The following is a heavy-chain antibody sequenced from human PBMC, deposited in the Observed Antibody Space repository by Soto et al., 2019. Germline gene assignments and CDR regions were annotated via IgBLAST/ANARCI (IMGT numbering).Heavy chain of an antibody. CDR3: VRDHNGAFDY. CDR1: GFTFSSYS. D-gene: IGHD1-20*01. V-gene: IGHV3-48*01. CDR2: ISSSSTTK. Sequence: PGGSLRLSCAASGFTFSSYSMNWVRQAPGKGLEWVSYISSSSTTKYYADSVKGRFTISRDNAKDSLYLQMNSLRVEDTALYYGVRDHNGAFDYWAPGTLVTVSS. J-gene: IGHJ4*02.